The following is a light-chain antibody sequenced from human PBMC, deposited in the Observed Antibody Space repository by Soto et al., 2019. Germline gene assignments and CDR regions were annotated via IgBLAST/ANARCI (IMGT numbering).Light chain of an antibody. J-gene: IGLJ3*02. CDR1: SSDIGGYNS. V-gene: IGLV2-14*01. CDR3: SSYGSSNTVV. Sequence: HSALTQPASVSGSPGQSITISCTGTSSDIGGYNSVSWYQQHPGKVPKLLIYDVTNRPSGISNRFSGSKSGNTASLTISGLQAEDEADYYCSSYGSSNTVVFGGGTKVTVL. CDR2: DVT.